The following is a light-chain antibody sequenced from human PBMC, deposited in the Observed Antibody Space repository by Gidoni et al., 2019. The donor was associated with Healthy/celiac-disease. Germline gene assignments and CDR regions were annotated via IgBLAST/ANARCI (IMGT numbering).Light chain of an antibody. J-gene: IGKJ4*01. V-gene: IGKV1-39*01. CDR1: QSISSY. CDR2: AAS. Sequence: IQMTQSPSSLSASVGDRVTITFRASQSISSYLNWYQQKPGKAPKPLIYAASSLQSGVPSRFSGSGSGTDFTLTISSLQPEDFATYYCQQSYSTPLTFGGGTKVEIK. CDR3: QQSYSTPLT.